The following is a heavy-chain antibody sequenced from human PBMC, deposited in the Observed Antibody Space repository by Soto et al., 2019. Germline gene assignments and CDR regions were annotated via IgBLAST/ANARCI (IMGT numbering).Heavy chain of an antibody. CDR2: IYYSGST. Sequence: SETLSLTCTVSGGSISSSSYYWGWIRQPPGKGLEWIGSIYYSGSTYYNPSLKSRVTISVDTSKNQFSLKLSSVTAADTAVYYCARLIPRGSLEWLFMDLRGEHDAYYFDYWGQGTLVTVSS. CDR3: ARLIPRGSLEWLFMDLRGEHDAYYFDY. CDR1: GGSISSSSYY. V-gene: IGHV4-39*01. D-gene: IGHD3-3*01. J-gene: IGHJ4*02.